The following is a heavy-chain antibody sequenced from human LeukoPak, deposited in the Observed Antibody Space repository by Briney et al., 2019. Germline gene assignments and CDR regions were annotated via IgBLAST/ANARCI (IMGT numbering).Heavy chain of an antibody. Sequence: SQTLSLTCTVSGGSISSGGYYWSWIRQPPGKGLEWIGYIYHSGSTYYNPSLKSRVTISVDRSKNQFSLKLSSVTAADTAVYYCARVPIVVATGAFDIWGQGTMVTVSS. CDR2: IYHSGST. CDR1: GGSISSGGYY. V-gene: IGHV4-30-2*01. J-gene: IGHJ3*02. D-gene: IGHD2-2*01. CDR3: ARVPIVVATGAFDI.